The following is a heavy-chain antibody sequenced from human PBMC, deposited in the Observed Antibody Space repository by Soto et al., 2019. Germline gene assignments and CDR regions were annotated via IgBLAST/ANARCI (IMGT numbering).Heavy chain of an antibody. Sequence: QLQLQESGSGLVKPSQTLSLTCAVSGGSISSGGYSWSWIRQPPGKGLEWIGYIYHNGSTYYTPSLKRRVTISVDKSKNQFSLKLSSVTAADTAVYYCARGQVVAAQHWGQGTLVTVSS. CDR1: GGSISSGGYS. J-gene: IGHJ4*02. CDR2: IYHNGST. CDR3: ARGQVVAAQH. V-gene: IGHV4-30-2*01. D-gene: IGHD2-15*01.